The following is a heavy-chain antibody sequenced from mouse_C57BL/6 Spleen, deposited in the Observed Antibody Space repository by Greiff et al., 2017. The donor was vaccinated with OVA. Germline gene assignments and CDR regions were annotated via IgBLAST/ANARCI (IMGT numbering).Heavy chain of an antibody. CDR2: INYDGSST. CDR1: GFTFSDYY. CDR3: ARDRTHRYFDV. Sequence: EVKLVESEGGLVQPGSSMKLSCTASGFTFSDYYMAWVRQVPEKGLEWVANINYDGSSTYYLDSLKSRFIISRDNAKNILYLQMSSLKSEDTATYYCARDRTHRYFDVWGTGTTVTVSS. V-gene: IGHV5-16*01. J-gene: IGHJ1*03.